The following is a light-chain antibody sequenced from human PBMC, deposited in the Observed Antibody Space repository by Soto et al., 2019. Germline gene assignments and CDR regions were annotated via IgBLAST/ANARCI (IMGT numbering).Light chain of an antibody. Sequence: AIRMTQSPSSFSASTGDRVTITCRASQGISSYSAWYQQKPWKAPKLLIYAASTLQSGVPSRFSGSGSGTDFTLTISCLQSEDFATYYCQQYYSYPITFGQGTRLEIK. CDR3: QQYYSYPIT. CDR1: QGISSY. V-gene: IGKV1-8*01. J-gene: IGKJ5*01. CDR2: AAS.